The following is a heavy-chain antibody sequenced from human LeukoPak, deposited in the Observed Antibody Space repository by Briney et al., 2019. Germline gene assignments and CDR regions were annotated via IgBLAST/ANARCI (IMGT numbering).Heavy chain of an antibody. CDR2: INVYNGNT. CDR1: GYTFSSYG. CDR3: ARRSMTTALSHFDY. V-gene: IGHV1-18*01. J-gene: IGHJ4*02. D-gene: IGHD4-17*01. Sequence: ASVKVSCXASGYTFSSYGISWVRQAHGQGLEWMGWINVYNGNTNYAQKVQDRVTMTTDTSTSTAFMELRSLRSDDTAVYYCARRSMTTALSHFDYWGQGTLVTVSS.